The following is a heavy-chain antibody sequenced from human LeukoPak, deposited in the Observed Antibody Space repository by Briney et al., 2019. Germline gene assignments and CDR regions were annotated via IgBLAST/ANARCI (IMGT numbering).Heavy chain of an antibody. D-gene: IGHD5-12*01. J-gene: IGHJ6*03. CDR1: GYSISSGYY. V-gene: IGHV4-38-2*02. CDR3: ARGGYEARYYYYYYMDV. CDR2: IYHSGST. Sequence: PSETLSLTCTVSGYSISSGYYWGWIRQPPGKGLEWIGSIYHSGSTYYNPSLKSRVTISVDTSKNQFSLKLSSVTAADTAVYYCARGGYEARYYYYYYMDVWGKGTTVTVSS.